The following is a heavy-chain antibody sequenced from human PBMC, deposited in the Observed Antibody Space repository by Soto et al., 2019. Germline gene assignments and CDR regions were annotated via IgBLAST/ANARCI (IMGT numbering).Heavy chain of an antibody. D-gene: IGHD1-26*01. CDR3: GRGSGPRGRPY. CDR2: ISNSGDTV. J-gene: IGHJ4*02. Sequence: EVQLMESGGGLVQPGGSLRLSCAASGFTFSLYEFNWVRQPPGKGLEWVSYISNSGDTVYYADSVKGRFTTSKDNAKNSLYLQMDSLRAEDTAVYYCGRGSGPRGRPYWGQGILVTVSS. CDR1: GFTFSLYE. V-gene: IGHV3-48*03.